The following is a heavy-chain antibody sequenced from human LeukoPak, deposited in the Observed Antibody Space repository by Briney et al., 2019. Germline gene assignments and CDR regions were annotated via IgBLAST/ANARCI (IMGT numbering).Heavy chain of an antibody. D-gene: IGHD3-22*01. V-gene: IGHV1-69*05. Sequence: SSVKVSCKASGGTFSSYAISWVRQAPGQGLEWMGRIIPIFGTANYAQKFQGRVTITTDESTSTAYMELSSLRSEDTAVYYCAREDHETYYYDSSGYWWYYWGQGTLVTVSS. CDR1: GGTFSSYA. CDR2: IIPIFGTA. CDR3: AREDHETYYYDSSGYWWYY. J-gene: IGHJ4*02.